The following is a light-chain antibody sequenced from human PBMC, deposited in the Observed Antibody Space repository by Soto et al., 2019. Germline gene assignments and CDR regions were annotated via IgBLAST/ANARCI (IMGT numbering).Light chain of an antibody. CDR1: SSNIGSNT. J-gene: IGLJ2*01. CDR2: SNN. CDR3: AAWDDSLNGVV. V-gene: IGLV1-44*01. Sequence: QSVLTQPPSASGTPGQRVTISCSGSSSNIGSNTVNWYQQLPGTAPKLLLYSNNRRPSGVLDRFSGSKSGTSAYLAISGLQSEDEADYYCAAWDDSLNGVVFGGGTKVTVL.